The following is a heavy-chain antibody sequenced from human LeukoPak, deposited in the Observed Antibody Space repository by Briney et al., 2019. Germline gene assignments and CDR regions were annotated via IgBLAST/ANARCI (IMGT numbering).Heavy chain of an antibody. CDR3: AKDGHRGIAVALIYFDY. J-gene: IGHJ4*02. D-gene: IGHD6-19*01. CDR1: GFTFSSYA. CDR2: ISGSGGGT. V-gene: IGHV3-23*01. Sequence: PGGSLRLSCAASGFTFSSYAMSWVRQAPGKGLEWVSAISGSGGGTYYADSAKGRFTISRDNSKNTLYLQMNSLRAEDTAVYYCAKDGHRGIAVALIYFDYWGQGTLVTVSS.